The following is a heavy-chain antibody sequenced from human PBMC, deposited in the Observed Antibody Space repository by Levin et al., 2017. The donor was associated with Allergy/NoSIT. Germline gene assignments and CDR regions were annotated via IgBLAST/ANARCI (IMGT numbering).Heavy chain of an antibody. CDR3: ARGTTNYDILTGYYMGAFDI. CDR1: GYSFTSYW. CDR2: IYPGDSDT. J-gene: IGHJ3*02. D-gene: IGHD3-9*01. Sequence: KVSCKGSGYSFTSYWIGWVRQMPGKGLEWMGIIYPGDSDTRYSPSFQGQVTISADKSISTAYLQWSSLKASDTAMYYCARGTTNYDILTGYYMGAFDIWGQGTMVTVSS. V-gene: IGHV5-51*01.